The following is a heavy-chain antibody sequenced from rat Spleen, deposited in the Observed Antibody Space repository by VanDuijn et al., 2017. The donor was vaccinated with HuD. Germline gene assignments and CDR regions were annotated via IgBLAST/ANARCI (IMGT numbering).Heavy chain of an antibody. Sequence: EVQLVESGGGLVQPGRSLKLSCAASGFTFRNYYMAWVRQAPTKGLEWVATISYDGSTTYYRDSVKGRCTISRDNAKSTLYLQMDSLRPEDTATYYCARCRHYFDFWGLGVMVTVSS. V-gene: IGHV5-29*01. CDR3: ARCRHYFDF. J-gene: IGHJ2*01. CDR1: GFTFRNYY. CDR2: ISYDGSTT.